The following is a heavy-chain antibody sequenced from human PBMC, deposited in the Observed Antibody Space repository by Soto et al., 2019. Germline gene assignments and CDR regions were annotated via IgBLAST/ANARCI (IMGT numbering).Heavy chain of an antibody. CDR1: GGTFSSYA. J-gene: IGHJ4*02. D-gene: IGHD3-10*01. CDR3: AAQNYYGSGSSL. V-gene: IGHV1-69*01. Sequence: QVQLVQSGAEVKKPGSSVKVSCKASGGTFSSYAISWVRQAPGQGLEWMGGIIPIFGTANYAQKFQGRVTITADESTSRAYMELSSLRSEDTDVYYCAAQNYYGSGSSLWGQGTLVTVSS. CDR2: IIPIFGTA.